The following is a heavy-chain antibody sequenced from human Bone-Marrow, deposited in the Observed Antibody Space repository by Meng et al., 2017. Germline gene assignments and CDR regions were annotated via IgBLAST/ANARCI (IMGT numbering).Heavy chain of an antibody. CDR2: IIPIFGTA. J-gene: IGHJ6*02. CDR1: GGTFSSYA. V-gene: IGHV1-69*13. CDR3: AGLQRGLGHGMDV. D-gene: IGHD1-1*01. Sequence: SVKVSCKSSGGTFSSYAISWVRQAPGQGLEWMGGIIPIFGTANYAQKFQGRVTITADESTSTAYMELSSLRSEDTAVYYRAGLQRGLGHGMDVWGQGTTVTVSS.